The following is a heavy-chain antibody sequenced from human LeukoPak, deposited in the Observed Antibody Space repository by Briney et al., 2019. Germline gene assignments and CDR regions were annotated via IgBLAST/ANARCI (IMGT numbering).Heavy chain of an antibody. D-gene: IGHD3-3*01. J-gene: IGHJ4*02. CDR2: ISHSGST. CDR3: FVAYYDFWSGYSTPADY. Sequence: PSETLSLTCTVSGSSISSGYYWGWIRQPPGKGLEWIGSISHSGSTYYNPSLKSRITISIDTSKNQFSLNLSSVTAADTAVYYCFVAYYDFWSGYSTPADYWGQGTLVTVSS. V-gene: IGHV4-38-2*02. CDR1: GSSISSGYY.